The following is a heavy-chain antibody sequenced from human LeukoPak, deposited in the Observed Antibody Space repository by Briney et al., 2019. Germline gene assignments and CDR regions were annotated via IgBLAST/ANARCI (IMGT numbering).Heavy chain of an antibody. V-gene: IGHV4-39*07. CDR1: GGSISSSSYY. J-gene: IGHJ4*02. D-gene: IGHD3-3*01. CDR3: AKLGNYDLMIDY. CDR2: IYHSGNT. Sequence: SETLSLTCTVSGGSISSSSYYWGWIRQPPGKGLGWIGNIYHSGNTYYNPSLKSRVTISVDTSKNQFSLKLSSVTAADTAVYYCAKLGNYDLMIDYWGQGTLVTVSS.